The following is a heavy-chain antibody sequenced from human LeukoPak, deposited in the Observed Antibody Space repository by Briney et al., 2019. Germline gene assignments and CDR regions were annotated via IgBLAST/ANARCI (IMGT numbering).Heavy chain of an antibody. CDR3: AKCGTAVFYYYYMDV. V-gene: IGHV3-23*01. CDR2: ISGSGGST. Sequence: GGSLRLSCAASGFTFSSYAMSWVRQAPGKGLEWVSAISGSGGSTYYADSVKGRFTISRDNSKNTLYLQMNSLRAEDTAVYYAAKCGTAVFYYYYMDVWGKGTTVTVSS. CDR1: GFTFSSYA. D-gene: IGHD2-15*01. J-gene: IGHJ6*03.